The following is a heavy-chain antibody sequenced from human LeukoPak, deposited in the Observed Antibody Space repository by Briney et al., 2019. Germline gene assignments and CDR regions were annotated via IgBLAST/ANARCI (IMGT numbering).Heavy chain of an antibody. Sequence: PGGSLRLSCAASGFTFSSYSMNWVRQAPGKGLEWVSYISSSSSTIYYADSVKGRFTISRDNAKNSLYLQMNSLRAEDTAVYYCAREAITTGYSSGWYTLPGYYYFDYWGQGTLVTVSS. CDR1: GFTFSSYS. CDR3: AREAITTGYSSGWYTLPGYYYFDY. CDR2: ISSSSSTI. D-gene: IGHD6-19*01. J-gene: IGHJ4*02. V-gene: IGHV3-48*04.